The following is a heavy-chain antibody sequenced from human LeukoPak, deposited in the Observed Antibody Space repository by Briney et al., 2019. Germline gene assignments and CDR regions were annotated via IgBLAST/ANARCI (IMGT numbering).Heavy chain of an antibody. CDR3: ARLEDTAMVTWAFDI. V-gene: IGHV5-51*01. J-gene: IGHJ3*02. Sequence: GESLEISCKGSGYSFTSYWIGWVRQVPGKGLEWMGIIYPGDSNTRYSPSFQGQVTISADKSISTAYLQWSSLKASDTAMYYCARLEDTAMVTWAFDIWGQGTMVTVSS. CDR2: IYPGDSNT. D-gene: IGHD5-18*01. CDR1: GYSFTSYW.